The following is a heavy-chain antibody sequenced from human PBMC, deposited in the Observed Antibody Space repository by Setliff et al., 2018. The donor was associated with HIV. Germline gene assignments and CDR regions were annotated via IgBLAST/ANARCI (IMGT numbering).Heavy chain of an antibody. V-gene: IGHV3-23*01. J-gene: IGHJ2*01. CDR2: ISGSGVST. Sequence: GGSLRLSCAASGFTFSSSAMSWVRQAPGKGLEWVSGISGSGVSTYYADSVKGRFTISRDNAKNTLYLQMNSLRAEDTAVYYCARGYSYVGFDLWGRGTLVTVSS. D-gene: IGHD4-4*01. CDR3: ARGYSYVGFDL. CDR1: GFTFSSSA.